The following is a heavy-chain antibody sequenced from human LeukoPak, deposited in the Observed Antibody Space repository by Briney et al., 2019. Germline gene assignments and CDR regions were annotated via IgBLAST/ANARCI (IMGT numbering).Heavy chain of an antibody. V-gene: IGHV3-23*01. D-gene: IGHD3-3*01. Sequence: GGSLRLSCAASGFTFSSFVMSWVRQAPGMGPEWVSAISGSGDSTYYADSVKGRFTISRDNSKNTLYLQMNSLRAEDTAVYYCAKDSYYDFWSGYWTSYNWFDPWGQGTLVTVSS. CDR3: AKDSYYDFWSGYWTSYNWFDP. J-gene: IGHJ5*02. CDR2: ISGSGDST. CDR1: GFTFSSFV.